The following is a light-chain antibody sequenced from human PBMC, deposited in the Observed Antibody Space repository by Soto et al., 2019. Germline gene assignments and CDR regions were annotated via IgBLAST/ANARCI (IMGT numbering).Light chain of an antibody. J-gene: IGLJ1*01. V-gene: IGLV2-14*01. CDR3: SSYTSSDTYV. CDR1: SSDVGGYNY. CDR2: EVS. Sequence: QSALTQPASVSGSPGQSITISCTGTSSDVGGYNYVSWYQQHPGEAPKHMIYEVSNQPSGVSNRFSGSKSGNTASLTISGLQAEDEADYYCSSYTSSDTYVFGTGTKVPVL.